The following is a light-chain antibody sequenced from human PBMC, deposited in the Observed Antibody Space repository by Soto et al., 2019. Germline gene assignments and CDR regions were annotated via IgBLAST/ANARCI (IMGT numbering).Light chain of an antibody. CDR3: SSYTGGRAYV. J-gene: IGLJ1*01. Sequence: QSVLPQPASVSGSPGQSITISCTGTSSDIGGYKYVSWYQQHPRKAPKLMIYDVSHRPSGVSNRFSGSKSGHTATLTISGLQGEDEAEYCCSSYTGGRAYVFGTGTKVTVL. CDR2: DVS. CDR1: SSDIGGYKY. V-gene: IGLV2-14*01.